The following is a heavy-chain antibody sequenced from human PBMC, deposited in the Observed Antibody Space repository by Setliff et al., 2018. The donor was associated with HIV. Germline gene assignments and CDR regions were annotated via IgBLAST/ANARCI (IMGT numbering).Heavy chain of an antibody. V-gene: IGHV4-61*08. J-gene: IGHJ6*03. CDR2: IYYSGGT. CDR3: ARGGSGSYLPSYYYYYYMDV. D-gene: IGHD1-26*01. CDR1: GGSISSGGYY. Sequence: SETLSLTCTVSGGSISSGGYYWSWIRQHPGKGLEWIGYIYYSGGTNYNPSLKSRVTISVDTSKNQCSLKLSAVTAADTAVYYRARGGSGSYLPSYYYYYYMDVWGKGTTVTVSS.